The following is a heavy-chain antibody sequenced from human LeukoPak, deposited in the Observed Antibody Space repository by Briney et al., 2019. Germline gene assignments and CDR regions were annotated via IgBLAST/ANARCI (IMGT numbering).Heavy chain of an antibody. CDR1: GYPFRNYD. J-gene: IGHJ5*02. CDR3: ARLSSHYGDYKVDP. D-gene: IGHD4-17*01. Sequence: ASVKVSCKTSGYPFRNYDINWVRQATGQGLEWMGWINPHSGKTGYAQKFQGRATMTTDTSASTAYMELSSLRSEDTAVYYCARLSSHYGDYKVDPWGQGTLVTVSS. CDR2: INPHSGKT. V-gene: IGHV1-8*01.